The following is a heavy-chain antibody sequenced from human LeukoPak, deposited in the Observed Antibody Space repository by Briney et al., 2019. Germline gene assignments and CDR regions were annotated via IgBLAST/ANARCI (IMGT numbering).Heavy chain of an antibody. CDR3: ARAIEDFWSGYYRAYYGMDV. J-gene: IGHJ6*02. Sequence: GGSLRLSCAASGFTISSYWMHWVRQAPGEGLVWVSRINSDGSITSYADSVKGRFTISRDNAKNSLYLQMNSLRAEDTAVYYCARAIEDFWSGYYRAYYGMDVWGQGTTVTVSS. V-gene: IGHV3-74*01. D-gene: IGHD3-3*01. CDR1: GFTISSYW. CDR2: INSDGSIT.